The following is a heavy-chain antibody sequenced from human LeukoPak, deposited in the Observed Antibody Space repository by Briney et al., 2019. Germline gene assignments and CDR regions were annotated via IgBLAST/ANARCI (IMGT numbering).Heavy chain of an antibody. CDR1: GFTFDDYA. V-gene: IGHV3-9*03. J-gene: IGHJ4*02. Sequence: PGRSLRLSCAASGFTFDDYAMHWVRQAPGKGLEWVSGISWNSGSIGYADSVKGRFTISRDNAKNSLYLQMNSLRAEDMALYYCAKGLRFLEWFTPDFDYWGQGTLVTVSS. CDR3: AKGLRFLEWFTPDFDY. CDR2: ISWNSGSI. D-gene: IGHD3-3*01.